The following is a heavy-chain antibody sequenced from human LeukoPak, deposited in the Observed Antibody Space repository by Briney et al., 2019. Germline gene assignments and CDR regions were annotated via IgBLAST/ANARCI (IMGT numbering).Heavy chain of an antibody. CDR3: ARGGCTNGVCYTGDYFDY. V-gene: IGHV4-61*01. CDR1: GGSFSSGNYF. CDR2: IFYTGST. J-gene: IGHJ4*02. Sequence: SETLSLTCTVSGGSFSSGNYFWTWIRQPPGKGLEWLGYIFYTGSTNYNPSLKSRVTISLDTTKNQFSLKLNSVTAADTAAYYCARGGCTNGVCYTGDYFDYWGQGTLVTVSS. D-gene: IGHD2-8*01.